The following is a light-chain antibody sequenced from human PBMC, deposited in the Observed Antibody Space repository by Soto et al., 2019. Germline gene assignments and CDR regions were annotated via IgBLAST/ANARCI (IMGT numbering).Light chain of an antibody. J-gene: IGLJ2*01. CDR1: SSDIGAYDY. Sequence: QSALTQPASLSGSPGQSITISCTGTSSDIGAYDYVSWFQQHPGKAPKLMISEVNNRPSGVSNRFSGSKSGNTASLTISGLQAEDEADYYCSSYARNRDVLFGGGTKLTVL. CDR2: EVN. CDR3: SSYARNRDVL. V-gene: IGLV2-14*01.